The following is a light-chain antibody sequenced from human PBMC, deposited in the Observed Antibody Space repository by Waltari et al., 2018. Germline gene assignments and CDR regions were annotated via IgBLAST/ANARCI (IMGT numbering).Light chain of an antibody. CDR3: CSYAGSFVWV. V-gene: IGLV2-11*01. J-gene: IGLJ3*02. CDR2: GVS. CDR1: TSSVGYYDY. Sequence: QSALTQPRSVSGSPGQSVTISCTGSTSSVGYYDYVSWYQQHPGKAPEVFIYGVSRRPSGIPDRFSGSKSGNTASLTISGLRAEDEADYYCCSYAGSFVWVFGGGTTLSV.